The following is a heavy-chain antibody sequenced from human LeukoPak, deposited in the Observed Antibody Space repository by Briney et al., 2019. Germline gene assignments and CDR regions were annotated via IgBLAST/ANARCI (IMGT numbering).Heavy chain of an antibody. J-gene: IGHJ3*02. CDR2: IYYSGST. V-gene: IGHV4-59*01. D-gene: IGHD3-22*01. CDR3: YGRYYDSSGYYYVDAFDI. Sequence: PSETLSLTCTVSGGSISSYYWGWIRQPPGKGLEWIGYIYYSGSTNYNSSLNSRVTISVDTSRNQFSLKLSSVTAADTAVYYCYGRYYDSSGYYYVDAFDIWGQGTMVTVSS. CDR1: GGSISSYY.